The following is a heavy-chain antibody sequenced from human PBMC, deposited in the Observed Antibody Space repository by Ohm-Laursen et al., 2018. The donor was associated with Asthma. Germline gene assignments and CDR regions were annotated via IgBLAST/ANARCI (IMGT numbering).Heavy chain of an antibody. V-gene: IGHV4-59*01. CDR3: AREEGHGDYGYYYGMDV. CDR2: IYYSGST. D-gene: IGHD4-17*01. Sequence: TLSLTWTVSGGYISSYYWSWIRQPPGKGLEWIGYIYYSGSTNYNPSLKSRVTISVDTSKNQFSLKLSSVTAADTAVYYCAREEGHGDYGYYYGMDVWGQGTTVTVSS. CDR1: GGYISSYY. J-gene: IGHJ6*02.